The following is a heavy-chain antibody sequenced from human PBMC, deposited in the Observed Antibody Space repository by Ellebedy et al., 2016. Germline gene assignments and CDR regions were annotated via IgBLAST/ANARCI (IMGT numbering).Heavy chain of an antibody. Sequence: GESLKISXAASGFTFDDYTMHWVRQAPGKGLEWVSLISWDGGSTYYADSVKGRFTISRDNSKNSLYLQMNSLRTEDTALYYCAAGDRWYDYYYMDVWGKGTTVTVSS. J-gene: IGHJ6*03. CDR2: ISWDGGST. CDR1: GFTFDDYT. V-gene: IGHV3-43*01. D-gene: IGHD1-14*01. CDR3: AAGDRWYDYYYMDV.